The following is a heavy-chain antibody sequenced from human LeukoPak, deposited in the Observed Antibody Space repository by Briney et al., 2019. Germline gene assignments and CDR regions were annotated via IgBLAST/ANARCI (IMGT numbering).Heavy chain of an antibody. CDR1: GYTFTSYD. CDR3: ARGSGLVWGRRLDY. D-gene: IGHD6-19*01. Sequence: ASVKVSCKASGYTFTSYDINWVRQATGQGLEWMGWMNPNSGNTGYAQKFQGRVTMTRNTSISTAYMELSSLRSEDTAVYYCARGSGLVWGRRLDYWGQGTLVTVSS. CDR2: MNPNSGNT. J-gene: IGHJ4*02. V-gene: IGHV1-8*01.